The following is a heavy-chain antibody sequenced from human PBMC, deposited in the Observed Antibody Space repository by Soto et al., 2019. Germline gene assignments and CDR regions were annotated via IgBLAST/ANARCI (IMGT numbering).Heavy chain of an antibody. D-gene: IGHD1-26*01. Sequence: GASVKVSCEASGYTFTSYAMHCVRQAPGQRLEWMGWINPIFGTTNYSQKFQGRVTITADESTSTAYMELSSLRSEDTAVYYCATTNVEMAANWFDPWGQGTLVTVSS. V-gene: IGHV1-3*01. J-gene: IGHJ5*02. CDR2: INPIFGTT. CDR3: ATTNVEMAANWFDP. CDR1: GYTFTSYA.